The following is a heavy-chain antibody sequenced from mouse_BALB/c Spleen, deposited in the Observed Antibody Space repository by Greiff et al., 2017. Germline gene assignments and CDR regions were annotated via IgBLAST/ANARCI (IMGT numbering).Heavy chain of an antibody. V-gene: IGHV14-1*02. CDR3: ARKPIRYAMDY. J-gene: IGHJ4*01. Sequence: EVMLVESGAELVRPGALVKLSCKASGFNIKDYYMHWVKQRPEQGLEWIGWIDPENGNTIYDPKFQGKASITADTSSNTAYLQLSSLTSEDTAVYYCARKPIRYAMDYWGQGTSVTVAS. CDR1: GFNIKDYY. CDR2: IDPENGNT.